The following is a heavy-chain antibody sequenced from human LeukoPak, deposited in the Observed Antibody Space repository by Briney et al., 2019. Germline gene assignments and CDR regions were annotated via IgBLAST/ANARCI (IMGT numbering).Heavy chain of an antibody. V-gene: IGHV4-39*07. Sequence: RASETLSLTCTVSGGSISSSSYYWGWIRQPPGKGLEWIGSIYYSGSTYYNPSLKSRVTISVDKSKNQFSLKLTAVTAADTAVYFCASLTVGSTSWYFDLWGRGTLVTVSS. CDR2: IYYSGST. CDR1: GGSISSSSYY. D-gene: IGHD2-2*01. CDR3: ASLTVGSTSWYFDL. J-gene: IGHJ2*01.